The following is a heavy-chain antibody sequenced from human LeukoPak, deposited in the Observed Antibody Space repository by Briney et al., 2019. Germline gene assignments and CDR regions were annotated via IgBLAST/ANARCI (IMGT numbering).Heavy chain of an antibody. D-gene: IGHD7-27*01. J-gene: IGHJ4*02. CDR2: ISGSGGST. Sequence: GGSLRLSCAASGFTFSSYSMNWVRQAPGKGLEWVSAISGSGGSTYYADSVKGRFTISRDNSKNTLYLQMNSLRAEDTAVYYCAKGGGELGSDYWGQGTLVTVSS. CDR3: AKGGGELGSDY. V-gene: IGHV3-23*01. CDR1: GFTFSSYS.